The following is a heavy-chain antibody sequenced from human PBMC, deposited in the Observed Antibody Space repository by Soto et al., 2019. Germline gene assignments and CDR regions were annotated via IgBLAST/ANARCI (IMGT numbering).Heavy chain of an antibody. Sequence: GGSLRLSCAASGFTFSTYSMNWVRQAPGKGLEWVSYISSSSSTIYYADSVKGRFTISRDNAKNSLYLQMNSLRDEDTAVYYCAGETAGGIYYWLDHWGQGTLVTVSS. D-gene: IGHD6-13*01. CDR3: AGETAGGIYYWLDH. J-gene: IGHJ5*02. CDR2: ISSSSSTI. CDR1: GFTFSTYS. V-gene: IGHV3-48*02.